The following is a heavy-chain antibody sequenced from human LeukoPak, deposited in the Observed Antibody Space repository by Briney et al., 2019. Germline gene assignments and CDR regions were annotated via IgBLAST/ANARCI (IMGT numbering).Heavy chain of an antibody. J-gene: IGHJ5*02. V-gene: IGHV3-72*01. CDR2: IRNKANSYTT. CDR1: GFTFSDHY. CDR3: ARVRGVTNNWFAP. D-gene: IGHD3-10*01. Sequence: GGSLRLSCAASGFTFSDHYMDWVRQAPVKGLEWVGRIRNKANSYTTEYAASVRGRFTISRDDSKNSLYLQMNSLKTEDTAVYYCARVRGVTNNWFAPWGQGTLVTVSS.